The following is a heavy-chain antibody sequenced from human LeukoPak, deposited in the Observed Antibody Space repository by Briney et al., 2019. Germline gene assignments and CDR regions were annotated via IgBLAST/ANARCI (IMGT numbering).Heavy chain of an antibody. CDR3: ARSHDHLWGNYPDY. D-gene: IGHD3-16*02. CDR2: IHHDGRI. J-gene: IGHJ4*02. CDR1: GGSIDSTNW. Sequence: SETLSLTCDVSGGSIDSTNWWNWVRQPPGKGLEWIGEIHHDGRINYNPPLKSRVTLSVDKSKNQFSLRLNSVTAADTAMYYCARSHDHLWGNYPDYWGQGTLVTVSS. V-gene: IGHV4/OR15-8*01.